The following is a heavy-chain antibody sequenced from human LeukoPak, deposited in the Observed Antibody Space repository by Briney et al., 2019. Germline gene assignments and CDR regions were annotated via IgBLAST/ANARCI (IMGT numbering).Heavy chain of an antibody. V-gene: IGHV4-61*02. CDR2: MYASGSS. J-gene: IGHJ3*01. CDR3: ARATAWIDAFDF. D-gene: IGHD5-12*01. Sequence: SETLSLTCTVSGGSISTNNDYWNWIRQPAGKGLEWIGRMYASGSSNYNPSLKSRVTISVDTSKNQVSLKLSSVTTADTAIYYCARATAWIDAFDFWGQGTMVTVSS. CDR1: GGSISTNNDY.